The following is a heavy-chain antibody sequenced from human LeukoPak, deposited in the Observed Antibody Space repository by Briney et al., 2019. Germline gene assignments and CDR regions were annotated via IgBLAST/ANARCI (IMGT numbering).Heavy chain of an antibody. J-gene: IGHJ6*03. D-gene: IGHD4-17*01. Sequence: PGGSLRLSCAASGFTFSSYSMNWVRQAPGKGLEWVSSISSSSSYIYYADSVKGRFTISRDNAKNSLYLQMNSLRAEDTAVYYCAASTVTTDYYYYYMDVWGKGTTVTVSS. CDR2: ISSSSSYI. CDR3: AASTVTTDYYYYYMDV. CDR1: GFTFSSYS. V-gene: IGHV3-21*04.